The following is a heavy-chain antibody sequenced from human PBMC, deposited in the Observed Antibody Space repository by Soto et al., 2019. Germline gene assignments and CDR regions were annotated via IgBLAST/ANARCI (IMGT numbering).Heavy chain of an antibody. D-gene: IGHD3-10*01. V-gene: IGHV4-34*01. J-gene: IGHJ4*02. CDR2: INHSGST. CDR3: ARGRAFGSGRSFFDY. CDR1: GGSFSGYY. Sequence: PSETLSLTCAVYGGSFSGYYWSWIRQPPGKGLEWIGEINHSGSTNYNPSLKSRVTISVDTSKNQFSLKLSSVTAADTAVYYCARGRAFGSGRSFFDYWGQGTLVTVSS.